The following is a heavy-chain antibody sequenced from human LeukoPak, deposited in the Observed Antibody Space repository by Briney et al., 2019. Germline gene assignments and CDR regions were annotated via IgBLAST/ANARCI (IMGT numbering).Heavy chain of an antibody. Sequence: RESLKISCKGSGYSFSSYWVGWVRQMPGKGLEWMGIIYPGDSDTRYSPSFQGQVTISADKSITTAYLQWSSLKASDTAMYYCARSPNFGVVSQALYMDVWGKGTTVTVSS. J-gene: IGHJ6*03. V-gene: IGHV5-51*01. D-gene: IGHD3-3*01. CDR1: GYSFSSYW. CDR3: ARSPNFGVVSQALYMDV. CDR2: IYPGDSDT.